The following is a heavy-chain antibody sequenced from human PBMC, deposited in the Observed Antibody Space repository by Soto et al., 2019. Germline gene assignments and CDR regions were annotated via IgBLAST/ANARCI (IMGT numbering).Heavy chain of an antibody. J-gene: IGHJ6*02. D-gene: IGHD5-12*01. V-gene: IGHV3-48*03. Sequence: PGGSLSLSCAASGFTFSSYEMNWFRQAPGKGLEWVSYISSSGSTIYYADSVKGRFTISRDNAKNSLYLQMNSLRAEDTAVYYCANTYDSGMDVWGQGTTVTVSS. CDR1: GFTFSSYE. CDR2: ISSSGSTI. CDR3: ANTYDSGMDV.